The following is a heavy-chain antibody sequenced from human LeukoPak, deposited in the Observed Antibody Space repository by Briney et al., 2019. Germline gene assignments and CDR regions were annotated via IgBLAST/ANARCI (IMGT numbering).Heavy chain of an antibody. V-gene: IGHV3-23*01. CDR3: ANIPTKKVSPFDY. CDR1: GFTFSTYA. J-gene: IGHJ4*02. CDR2: ISGSGGST. Sequence: PGGSLRLSCAASGFTFSTYAMSWVRQAPGKGLEWVSTISGSGGSTYYADSVKGRFAISGDNSKNTLYLQMNSLRAEDTAVYYCANIPTKKVSPFDYWGQGTLVTVSS. D-gene: IGHD2-2*02.